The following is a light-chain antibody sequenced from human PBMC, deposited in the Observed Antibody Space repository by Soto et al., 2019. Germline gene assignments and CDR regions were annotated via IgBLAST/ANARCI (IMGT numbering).Light chain of an antibody. CDR2: QAS. Sequence: DIQMTQSPSTLSASVGDRVTITCRASQSISSWLAWYQPKPGKAPKLLIYQASNLESGVPSRFSGSGSGTELTLTISSLQPDEFATYYCQQDESYGTFGQGTKVEIK. CDR3: QQDESYGT. CDR1: QSISSW. J-gene: IGKJ1*01. V-gene: IGKV1-5*03.